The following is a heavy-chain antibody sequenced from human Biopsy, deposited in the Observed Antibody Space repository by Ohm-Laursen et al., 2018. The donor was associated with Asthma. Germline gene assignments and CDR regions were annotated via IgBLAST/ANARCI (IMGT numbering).Heavy chain of an antibody. Sequence: SLRLSCAASGFSFGSYGMHWVRQAPGKGLEWVEGMTFDGRQTYYADSVKGRFTISRDKSKNTLYLQINSLRAEDTAMYYCGKERYYDFRIGHPIWGQGTRVTVSS. D-gene: IGHD3-3*01. CDR1: GFSFGSYG. CDR3: GKERYYDFRIGHPI. CDR2: MTFDGRQT. V-gene: IGHV3-30*18. J-gene: IGHJ3*02.